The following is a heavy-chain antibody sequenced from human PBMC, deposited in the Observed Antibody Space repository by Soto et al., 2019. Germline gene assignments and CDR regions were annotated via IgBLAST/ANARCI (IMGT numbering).Heavy chain of an antibody. CDR1: GFTFDDYA. CDR3: AKDVESGRYLYFDL. D-gene: IGHD1-26*01. Sequence: EVQLVESGGGLVQPGRSLRLSCAASGFTFDDYAMHWVRQAPGKGLEWVSGITWNSGSIGYADSVKGRFTISRDNAKKSLYLQMHSLRAEDTALYYCAKDVESGRYLYFDLWGRGTLVTVSS. V-gene: IGHV3-9*01. CDR2: ITWNSGSI. J-gene: IGHJ2*01.